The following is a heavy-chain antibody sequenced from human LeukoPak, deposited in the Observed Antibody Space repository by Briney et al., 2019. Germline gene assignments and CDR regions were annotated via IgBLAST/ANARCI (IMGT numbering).Heavy chain of an antibody. CDR1: GYTFTSYG. CDR2: ISAYNGNT. Sequence: ASVKVSCKASGYTFTSYGISWARQAPGQGLEWMGWISAYNGNTNYAQKLQGRVTMTTDTSTSTAYMELRSLRSDDTAVYYCARVTYYDFWSGYSPYYYYYMDVWGKGTTVTVSS. D-gene: IGHD3-3*01. V-gene: IGHV1-18*01. CDR3: ARVTYYDFWSGYSPYYYYYMDV. J-gene: IGHJ6*03.